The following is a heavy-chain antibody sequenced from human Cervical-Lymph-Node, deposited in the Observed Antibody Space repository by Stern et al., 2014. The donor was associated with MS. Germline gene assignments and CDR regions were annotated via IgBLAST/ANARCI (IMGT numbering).Heavy chain of an antibody. CDR2: IKTTIDGGTV. D-gene: IGHD3-10*01. CDR3: ATEALYFGDSSLFYFDN. CDR1: GFTFSNAW. J-gene: IGHJ4*02. V-gene: IGHV3-15*01. Sequence: EDQLVESGGGLVKPGGSLRLSCAASGFTFSNAWMAWVRQAPGKGLEWVGHIKTTIDGGTVDYAAPVKGRFTISRDDSKNTLFLQMNSLKSEDTAVYYCATEALYFGDSSLFYFDNWGQGTLVTVSS.